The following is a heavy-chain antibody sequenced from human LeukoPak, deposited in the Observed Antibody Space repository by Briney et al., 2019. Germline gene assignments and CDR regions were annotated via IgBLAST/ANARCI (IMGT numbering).Heavy chain of an antibody. CDR2: IIPIFGIA. CDR3: ARDRNGSGSYDY. V-gene: IGHV1-69*13. J-gene: IGHJ4*02. D-gene: IGHD3-10*01. Sequence: GASVKVSCKASGGTFSSYAISWVRQAPGQGLEWMGGIIPIFGIANYAQKFQGRVTITADESTSTAYMELSSLRSEDTAVYYCARDRNGSGSYDYWGQGTLVTVSS. CDR1: GGTFSSYA.